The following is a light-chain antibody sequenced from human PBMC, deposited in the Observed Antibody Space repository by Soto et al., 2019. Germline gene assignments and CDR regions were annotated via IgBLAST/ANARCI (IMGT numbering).Light chain of an antibody. J-gene: IGKJ4*01. CDR2: KAS. CDR3: QQSYSAVT. V-gene: IGKV1-5*03. CDR1: QTISSW. Sequence: DIQMTQSPSTLSGSVGDRVTITCRASQTISSWLAWYQQKPGKAPKLLIYKASTLKSGVPSRFSGSGSGTEFTLTISSLQPDDFATYYCQQSYSAVTFGGGTKVDIK.